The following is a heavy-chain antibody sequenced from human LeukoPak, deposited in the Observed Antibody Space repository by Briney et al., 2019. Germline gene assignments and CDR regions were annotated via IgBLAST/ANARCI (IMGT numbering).Heavy chain of an antibody. CDR1: GGSISSYY. D-gene: IGHD6-13*01. CDR2: IYYSGTT. Sequence: SETLSLTCTVSGGSISSYYWSWIRQPPGEGLEWIGYIYYSGTTNYNPSLKSRVTISVDTSKNQFSLKLSAVTAADTAVHYCATGVYIAPAQYGYWGQGTLVTVSS. CDR3: ATGVYIAPAQYGY. V-gene: IGHV4-59*01. J-gene: IGHJ4*02.